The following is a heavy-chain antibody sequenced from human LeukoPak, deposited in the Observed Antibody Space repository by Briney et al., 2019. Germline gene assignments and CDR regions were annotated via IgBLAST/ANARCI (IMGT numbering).Heavy chain of an antibody. CDR1: GFTFSSYA. CDR2: FSGSGGST. D-gene: IGHD3-10*01. J-gene: IGHJ4*02. CDR3: AKDPDRVYGSGSYSMAYYFDY. Sequence: GGSLRLSCAASGFTFSSYAMSWVRQAPGKGLEWVSAFSGSGGSTYYADSVKGRFTISRDNSKNTLYLQMNSLRAEDTAVYYCAKDPDRVYGSGSYSMAYYFDYWGQGTLVTVSS. V-gene: IGHV3-23*01.